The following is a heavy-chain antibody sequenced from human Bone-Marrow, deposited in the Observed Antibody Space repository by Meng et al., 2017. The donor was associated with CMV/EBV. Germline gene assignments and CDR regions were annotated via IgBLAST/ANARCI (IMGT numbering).Heavy chain of an antibody. CDR1: GGSISSSHYY. J-gene: IGHJ4*02. Sequence: GSLRLSCSVSGGSISSSHYYWGWIRQPPGKGLEWIGSIYYSGSSTYYNPSLKSRVSMSVDTSKNQFSLKLSSVTAADTAVYYCARMKFLEWLYDYWGQGTTVTVSS. D-gene: IGHD3-3*01. V-gene: IGHV4-39*07. CDR3: ARMKFLEWLYDY. CDR2: IYYSGSST.